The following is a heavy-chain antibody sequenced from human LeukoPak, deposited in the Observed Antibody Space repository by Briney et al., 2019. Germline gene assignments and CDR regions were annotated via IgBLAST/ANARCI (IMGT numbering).Heavy chain of an antibody. D-gene: IGHD3-9*01. CDR3: ARVLRYFDWFMDV. Sequence: SETLSLTCAVYGGSFSGYYWSWIRQPPGKGLEWIGEINHSGSTNYNPSLKSRVTISVDTSKNQFSLKLSSVTAADTAVYYYARVLRYFDWFMDVWGQGATVTVSS. J-gene: IGHJ6*02. CDR2: INHSGST. CDR1: GGSFSGYY. V-gene: IGHV4-34*01.